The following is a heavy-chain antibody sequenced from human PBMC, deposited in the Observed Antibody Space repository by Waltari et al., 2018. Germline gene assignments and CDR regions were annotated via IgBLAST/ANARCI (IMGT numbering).Heavy chain of an antibody. CDR1: GFIFSSAW. V-gene: IGHV3-15*01. CDR2: VKSKTDGGTT. D-gene: IGHD3-16*01. J-gene: IGHJ4*02. CDR3: TTDVAFGILLIPY. Sequence: EVQLVESGGGLVKPGGSLRLSCAASGFIFSSAWINWVRQAPGKGLEWVGRVKSKTDGGTTDYAAPVKGRFTISRDDSKNTPYLQMNSLKTEDTAVYYCTTDVAFGILLIPYWGQGTRVTVSS.